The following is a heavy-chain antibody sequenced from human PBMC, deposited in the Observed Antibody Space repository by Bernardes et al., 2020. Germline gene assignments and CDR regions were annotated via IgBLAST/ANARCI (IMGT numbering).Heavy chain of an antibody. CDR3: ARVFRWAFDF. D-gene: IGHD2-15*01. Sequence: GGSLRPSCAVSSFRLRSYWMSWVRQAPGKGLEWVATIKQDGSEKYYVDSVKGRFTISRDNAKNSLFLQMNSLRVEDTAMYYCARVFRWAFDFWGQGTVVTVSS. V-gene: IGHV3-7*01. CDR2: IKQDGSEK. J-gene: IGHJ3*01. CDR1: SFRLRSYW.